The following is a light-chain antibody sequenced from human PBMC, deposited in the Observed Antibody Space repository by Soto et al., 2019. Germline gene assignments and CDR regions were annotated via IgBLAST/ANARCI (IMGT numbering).Light chain of an antibody. CDR3: QQYKNWPPLT. Sequence: EIVMTQSPATLSVSPGERATLSCRASQSVSSNLAWYQQKPGQAPRLLIYGAFTRATGIPVRFSGSGSGTEVTLTMSRLQSEEFGIYYCQQYKNWPPLTFGGGNKVEIK. CDR1: QSVSSN. V-gene: IGKV3-15*01. J-gene: IGKJ4*01. CDR2: GAF.